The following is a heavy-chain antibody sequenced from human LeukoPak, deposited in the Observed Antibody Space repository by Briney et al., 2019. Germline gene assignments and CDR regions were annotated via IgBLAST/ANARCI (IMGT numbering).Heavy chain of an antibody. Sequence: SETLSLTCTVSGGSISSSSYYWGWIRQPPGKGLEWIGSIYYSGSTYYNPSLKSRVTISVDTSKNQFSLKLSSVTAADTAVYYCASIGLWFGEFEDYWGQGTLVTVSS. V-gene: IGHV4-39*01. CDR3: ASIGLWFGEFEDY. J-gene: IGHJ4*02. CDR1: GGSISSSSYY. D-gene: IGHD3-10*01. CDR2: IYYSGST.